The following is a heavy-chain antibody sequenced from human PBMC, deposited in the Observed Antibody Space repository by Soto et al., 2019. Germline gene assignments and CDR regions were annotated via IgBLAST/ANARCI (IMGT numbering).Heavy chain of an antibody. CDR2: ISSSSSTI. D-gene: IGHD2-21*02. CDR1: GFTFSSYS. Sequence: EVQLVESGGGLVQPGGSLRLSCAASGFTFSSYSMNWVRQAPGKGLEWVSSISSSSSTIYYADSVKGRFTISRDNAKNSLYLQMNSLRAEDTAVYYCARGLGLYCGGDCPIWFDPWGQGTLVTVSS. CDR3: ARGLGLYCGGDCPIWFDP. V-gene: IGHV3-48*01. J-gene: IGHJ5*02.